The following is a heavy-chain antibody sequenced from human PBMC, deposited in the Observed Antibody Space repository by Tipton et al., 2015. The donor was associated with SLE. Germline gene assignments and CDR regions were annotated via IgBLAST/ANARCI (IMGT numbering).Heavy chain of an antibody. J-gene: IGHJ3*02. CDR2: ISSSGSTI. CDR1: GFTFSSYE. D-gene: IGHD3-10*01. CDR3: ARDIFPMVQGVIITSAFDI. V-gene: IGHV3-48*03. Sequence: SLRLSCAASGFTFSSYEMNWVRQAPGKGLEWVSYISSSGSTIYYADSVKGRFTISRDNAKNSLYLQMNSLRAEDTAVYYCARDIFPMVQGVIITSAFDIWGQGTMVTVSS.